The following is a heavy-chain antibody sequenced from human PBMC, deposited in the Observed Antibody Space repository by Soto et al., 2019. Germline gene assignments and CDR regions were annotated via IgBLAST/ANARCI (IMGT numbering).Heavy chain of an antibody. CDR1: GGSISSYY. CDR3: ARLKGDSNWFDP. V-gene: IGHV4-59*08. J-gene: IGHJ5*02. CDR2: IYYSGST. Sequence: QVQLQESGPGLVKPSETLSLTCTVSGGSISSYYWSWIRQPPGKGLEWIGYIYYSGSTNYNPSLKSRVTISVDTSKNQFSLKLSSVTAADTAVYYCARLKGDSNWFDPWGQETLVTVSS. D-gene: IGHD2-21*02.